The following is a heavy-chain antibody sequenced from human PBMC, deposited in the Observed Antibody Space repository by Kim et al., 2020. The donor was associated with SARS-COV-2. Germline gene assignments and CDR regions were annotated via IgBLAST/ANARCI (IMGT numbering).Heavy chain of an antibody. V-gene: IGHV3-30-3*01. CDR1: GFTFSSYA. CDR2: ISYDGSNK. J-gene: IGHJ6*01. Sequence: GGSLRLSCAASGFTFSSYAMHWVRQAPGKGLEWVAVISYDGSNKYYADSVKDRFTISRDNSKNTLYLQMNSLRAEDTAVYYCARDGRGSYGYYYYYYGM. D-gene: IGHD5-18*01. CDR3: ARDGRGSYGYYYYYYGM.